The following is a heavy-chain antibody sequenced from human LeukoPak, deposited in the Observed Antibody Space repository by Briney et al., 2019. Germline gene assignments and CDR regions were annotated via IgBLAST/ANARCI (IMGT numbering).Heavy chain of an antibody. CDR2: VSHSGSS. CDR3: ARGIFYGGRTQYIWLDL. J-gene: IGHJ5*02. CDR1: GGPFRGFF. V-gene: IGHV4-34*01. D-gene: IGHD4-23*01. Sequence: PSETLSLTCAVYGGPFRGFFWSWIRQAPGKGLEWIGEVSHSGSSNYNPSLKSRINISLDTSKSQFSLRLTSVTAADTALYYCARGIFYGGRTQYIWLDLWGQGTLVTVSS.